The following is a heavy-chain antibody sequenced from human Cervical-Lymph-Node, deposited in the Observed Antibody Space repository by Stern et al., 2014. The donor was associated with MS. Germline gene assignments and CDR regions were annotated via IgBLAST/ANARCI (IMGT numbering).Heavy chain of an antibody. V-gene: IGHV3-30-3*01. J-gene: IGHJ4*02. D-gene: IGHD1-26*01. CDR3: AKGLTAGALERIGS. CDR2: ISYDGSNE. CDR1: GLTFSSYA. Sequence: VQLVESGGGVVQPGRSLRLSCAVSGLTFSSYAMNWVRQAPGKGLNWVAVISYDGSNEYYAASVKDRFTISRDNSKNTLYLQMNSLRTEDTAVYYCAKGLTAGALERIGSWGQGTLVTVSS.